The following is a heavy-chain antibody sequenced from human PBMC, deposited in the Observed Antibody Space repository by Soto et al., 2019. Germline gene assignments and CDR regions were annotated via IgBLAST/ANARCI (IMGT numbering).Heavy chain of an antibody. CDR3: ASYSSGWYDVSY. J-gene: IGHJ4*02. CDR2: IYYSGST. D-gene: IGHD6-19*01. CDR1: GGSVSSGSYY. V-gene: IGHV4-61*01. Sequence: PLEILSLTCTVSGGSVSSGSYYWSWIRQPPGKGLEWIGYIYYSGSTNYNPSLKSRVTISVDTSKNQFSLKLSSVTAADTAVYYCASYSSGWYDVSYWGQGTLVTVSS.